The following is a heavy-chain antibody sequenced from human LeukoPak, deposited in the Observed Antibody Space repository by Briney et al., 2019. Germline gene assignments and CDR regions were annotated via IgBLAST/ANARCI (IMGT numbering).Heavy chain of an antibody. J-gene: IGHJ4*02. Sequence: SETLSLTCTVSGGSISSGTNYWTWIRQPAGKGLEWIGRIYTSGSTNYNPPLKSRVTISVDTSKNQFSLKLSSVTAADTAVYYCAGSRVGDVFDYWGQGTLVTVSS. V-gene: IGHV4-61*02. D-gene: IGHD2-21*02. CDR1: GGSISSGTNY. CDR3: AGSRVGDVFDY. CDR2: IYTSGST.